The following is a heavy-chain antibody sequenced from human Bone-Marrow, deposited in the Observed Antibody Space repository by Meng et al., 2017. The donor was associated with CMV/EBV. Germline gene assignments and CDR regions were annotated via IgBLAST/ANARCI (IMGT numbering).Heavy chain of an antibody. V-gene: IGHV3-20*04. D-gene: IGHD3-10*01. Sequence: GESLKISCAASGFTFDDYGMSWVRQAPGKGLEWVSGINWNGGSTGYADSVKGRFTISRDNAKNSLYLQMNSLRAEDTAVYYCARGITMVRGAPGAFDIWGQGTMVTVSS. CDR2: INWNGGST. J-gene: IGHJ3*02. CDR3: ARGITMVRGAPGAFDI. CDR1: GFTFDDYG.